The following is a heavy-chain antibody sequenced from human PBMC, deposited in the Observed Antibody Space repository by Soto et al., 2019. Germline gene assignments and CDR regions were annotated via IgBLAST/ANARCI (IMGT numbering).Heavy chain of an antibody. CDR2: ISYGGTN. D-gene: IGHD1-1*01. CDR1: GGSISSRGYY. Sequence: QVQLQESGPGLVKPSQTLSLTCTVSGGSISSRGYYWDWIRQHPGAGLEWIGYISYGGTNNYNPSLKSRDTISVNTTNKQLSLKLSSVTAADTAVDYCARDHGPRGTFDLWGQGTIVTVSS. V-gene: IGHV4-31*03. CDR3: ARDHGPRGTFDL. J-gene: IGHJ3*01.